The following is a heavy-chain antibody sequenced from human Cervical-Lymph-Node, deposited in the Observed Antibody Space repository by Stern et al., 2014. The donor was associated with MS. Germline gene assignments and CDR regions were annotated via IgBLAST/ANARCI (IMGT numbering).Heavy chain of an antibody. CDR2: INSDGSRT. D-gene: IGHD2-8*01. J-gene: IGHJ6*02. CDR1: GFTFSSQW. V-gene: IGHV3-74*02. CDR3: ARSNYGMDV. Sequence: EVHLVESGGGVVQPGGSLRLSCVASGFTFSSQWMHWVRQAPGKGLVWVSRINSDGSRTTYADFVKGRFTISRDNAKKTLYLQMDSLRAEDTAVYYCARSNYGMDVWGQGTTVTVSS.